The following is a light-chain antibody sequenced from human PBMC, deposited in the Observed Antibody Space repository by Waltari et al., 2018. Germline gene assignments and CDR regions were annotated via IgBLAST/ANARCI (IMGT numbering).Light chain of an antibody. CDR1: ENVNNY. J-gene: IGKJ2*03. V-gene: IGKV1-39*01. Sequence: DIQMTQSPSSLSASVGDKVTITCRASENVNNYLNWYQQKPGKAPNLLIYKASTLQIGVPSRFIGSGSGTDYTFTISSLQSEDVATYYCQHGYGTPYSFGQGTKVEIK. CDR2: KAS. CDR3: QHGYGTPYS.